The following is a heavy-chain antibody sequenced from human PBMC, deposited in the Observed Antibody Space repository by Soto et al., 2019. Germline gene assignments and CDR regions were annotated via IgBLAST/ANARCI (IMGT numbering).Heavy chain of an antibody. Sequence: GGSLRLSCAPSGFIFSNYAMSWVRQARGKGLEWVSAISGSGADTYYTESVKGRFTISRDNFKNTLYLQMNSLRAEDTAVYYCAKDAGRGGGSVFDYWGQGTLVTVSS. CDR2: ISGSGADT. D-gene: IGHD2-15*01. J-gene: IGHJ4*02. V-gene: IGHV3-23*01. CDR1: GFIFSNYA. CDR3: AKDAGRGGGSVFDY.